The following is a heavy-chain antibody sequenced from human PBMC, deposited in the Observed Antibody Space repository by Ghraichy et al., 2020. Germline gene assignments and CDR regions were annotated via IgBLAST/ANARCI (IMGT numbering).Heavy chain of an antibody. Sequence: ASVKVSCKASGYTFSNYGITWVRQAPGQGLQWMGWISAYNGDTNYAQNLQGRVTMTTDTSTSTAYMELKSLRSDDTAIYYCARDTGFYYFDFWGQGTLVTVSS. CDR2: ISAYNGDT. CDR1: GYTFSNYG. V-gene: IGHV1-18*01. D-gene: IGHD2/OR15-2a*01. CDR3: ARDTGFYYFDF. J-gene: IGHJ4*02.